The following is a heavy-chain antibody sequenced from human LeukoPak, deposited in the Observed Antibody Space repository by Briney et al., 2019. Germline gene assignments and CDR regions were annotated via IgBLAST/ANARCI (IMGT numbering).Heavy chain of an antibody. D-gene: IGHD6-13*01. CDR2: ISSNSITI. J-gene: IGHJ4*02. CDR1: GFTFSSYW. CDR3: ARGYSALDY. Sequence: GSLRLSCAASGFTFSSYWMHWVRQAPGKGLEWVSYISSNSITIYYADSVKGRFTISRDSAKNSLYLQMNSLRDEDTALYYCARGYSALDYWGQGTLVTVSS. V-gene: IGHV3-48*02.